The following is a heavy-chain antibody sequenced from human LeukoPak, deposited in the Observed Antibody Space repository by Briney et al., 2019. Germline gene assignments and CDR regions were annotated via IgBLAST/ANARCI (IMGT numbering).Heavy chain of an antibody. CDR2: IREDGNDK. Sequence: PGGSLRLSCAASGFTFSNYWMSWVRQARGKGLEWVANIREDGNDKYYVDSVKGRFTISRDNAKNSLSLQMNSLRAEDPAVYFCARGGDWGSFDSWGQGTLVTVSS. D-gene: IGHD2-21*02. CDR3: ARGGDWGSFDS. V-gene: IGHV3-7*01. J-gene: IGHJ4*02. CDR1: GFTFSNYW.